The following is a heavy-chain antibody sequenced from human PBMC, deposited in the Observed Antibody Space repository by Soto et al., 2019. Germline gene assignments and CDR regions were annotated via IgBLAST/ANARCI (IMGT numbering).Heavy chain of an antibody. J-gene: IGHJ3*01. CDR1: GFTFSSYG. CDR2: ITGNGDDS. D-gene: IGHD2-15*01. V-gene: IGHV3-23*01. Sequence: EAQLLESGGGLVRPGGSLRLSCAASGFTFSSYGMTWVRQAQGRGLEWVSSITGNGDDSHYADSVTGRFTISRDNSRVTLYLEMNSLRVEDTAVYYCSKDPHCSGPSCYSKAFYVWGQGTVLTVSS. CDR3: SKDPHCSGPSCYSKAFYV.